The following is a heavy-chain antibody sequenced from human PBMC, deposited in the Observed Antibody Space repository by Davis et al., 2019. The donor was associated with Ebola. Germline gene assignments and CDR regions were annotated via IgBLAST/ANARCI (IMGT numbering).Heavy chain of an antibody. Sequence: MPSETLSLTCTVSGGSISSYYWGWIRQPPRKGLEWIGYIYYSGSTYYNPSLKSRVTISVDTSKNQFSLKLSSVTAADTAVYYCARGDYGDYVGYWFDPWGQGTLVTVSS. CDR2: IYYSGST. J-gene: IGHJ5*02. CDR1: GGSISSYY. CDR3: ARGDYGDYVGYWFDP. D-gene: IGHD4-17*01. V-gene: IGHV4-30-4*08.